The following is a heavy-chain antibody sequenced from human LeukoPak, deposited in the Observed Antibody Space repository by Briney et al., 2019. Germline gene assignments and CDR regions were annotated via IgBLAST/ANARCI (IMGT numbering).Heavy chain of an antibody. CDR2: ISSSSSYI. CDR3: ARGGYSYGLALWY. Sequence: PGGPLRLSCAASGLTFSSYSMNWVRQAPGKGLEWVSSISSSSSYIYYADSVKGRFTISRDNAKNSLYLQMNSLRAEDTAVYYCARGGYSYGLALWYWGQGTLVTVSS. J-gene: IGHJ4*02. V-gene: IGHV3-21*01. CDR1: GLTFSSYS. D-gene: IGHD5-18*01.